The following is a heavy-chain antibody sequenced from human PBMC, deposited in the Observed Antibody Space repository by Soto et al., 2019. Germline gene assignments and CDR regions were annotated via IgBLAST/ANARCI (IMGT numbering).Heavy chain of an antibody. J-gene: IGHJ4*02. V-gene: IGHV1-46*01. D-gene: IGHD6-19*01. Sequence: ASVKVSCKASGYTFTSYYMHWVRQAPGQGLEWMGIINPSGGSTSYAQKFQGRVTMTRDTSTSTVHMELSSLRSEDTAVYYRAGDGRSSYSSGWYYFDYWGQGTLVTVSS. CDR1: GYTFTSYY. CDR2: INPSGGST. CDR3: AGDGRSSYSSGWYYFDY.